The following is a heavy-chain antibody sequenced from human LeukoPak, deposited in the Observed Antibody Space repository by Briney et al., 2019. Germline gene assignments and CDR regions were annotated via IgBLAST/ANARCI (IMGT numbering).Heavy chain of an antibody. J-gene: IGHJ5*02. CDR1: GYSFNDYY. CDR3: ARDTCDGVTCYNWFDP. Sequence: ASVKVSCKASGYSFNDYYIHWARQAPGQGLEWMGLINPNRGGTSYAQKFQGRVTMTRDTSITTAYMELSSLRSDDTAMYYCARDTCDGVTCYNWFDPWGQGTLVTVSS. CDR2: INPNRGGT. D-gene: IGHD4-17*01. V-gene: IGHV1-2*02.